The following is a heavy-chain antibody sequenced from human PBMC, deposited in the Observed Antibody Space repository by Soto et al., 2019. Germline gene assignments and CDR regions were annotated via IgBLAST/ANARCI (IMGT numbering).Heavy chain of an antibody. V-gene: IGHV4-59*08. CDR2: IYYSGST. Sequence: SETLSLTCTVSGGSISSYYWSWIRQPPGKGLEWIGYIYYSGSTNYNPSLKSRVTISVDTSKSQFSLRLSSVTAADTAVYYCARISNFDFWSGPDAFDIWGQGTMVTVSS. CDR1: GGSISSYY. J-gene: IGHJ3*02. CDR3: ARISNFDFWSGPDAFDI. D-gene: IGHD3-3*01.